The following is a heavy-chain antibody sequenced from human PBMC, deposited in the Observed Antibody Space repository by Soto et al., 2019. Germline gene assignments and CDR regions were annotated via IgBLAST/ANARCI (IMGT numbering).Heavy chain of an antibody. J-gene: IGHJ5*02. D-gene: IGHD3-22*01. CDR1: GFTFSDYA. Sequence: XESLRLSCAASGFTFSDYAMSWVRQAPGKGPEWVSAISGSGGSTYNADSMRGRFTISRDNSKNTLYLQMNSLRAEDTAVYHCAKDDYFDSSGYFNHWGQGTLVTVSS. V-gene: IGHV3-23*01. CDR2: ISGSGGST. CDR3: AKDDYFDSSGYFNH.